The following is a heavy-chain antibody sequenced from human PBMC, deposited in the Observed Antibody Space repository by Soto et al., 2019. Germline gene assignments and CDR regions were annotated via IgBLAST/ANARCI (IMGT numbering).Heavy chain of an antibody. CDR1: GGSISSSSYY. D-gene: IGHD4-4*01. CDR2: IYYSGST. V-gene: IGHV4-39*07. CDR3: ARGRDSNPFDY. J-gene: IGHJ4*02. Sequence: SETLSLTCTVSGGSISSSSYYWGWIRQPPGKGLEWIGSIYYSGSTYYNPSLKSRVTISVDTSKNQFSLKLSSVTAADTAVYYCARGRDSNPFDYWGQGTLVTVSS.